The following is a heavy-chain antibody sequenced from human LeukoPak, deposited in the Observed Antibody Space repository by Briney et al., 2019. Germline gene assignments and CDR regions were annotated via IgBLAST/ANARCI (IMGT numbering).Heavy chain of an antibody. D-gene: IGHD1-1*01. V-gene: IGHV3-7*01. Sequence: HPGESLRLSCAASGFTFTTYWLGWVRQPPGKGLEWVANIKQDGTEKYYVDSVKGRFTISRDNAKNSLYLQMNSLRAEDTAVYYCATTASAQLSTGYWGRGTLVTVAS. J-gene: IGHJ4*02. CDR1: GFTFTTYW. CDR3: ATTASAQLSTGY. CDR2: IKQDGTEK.